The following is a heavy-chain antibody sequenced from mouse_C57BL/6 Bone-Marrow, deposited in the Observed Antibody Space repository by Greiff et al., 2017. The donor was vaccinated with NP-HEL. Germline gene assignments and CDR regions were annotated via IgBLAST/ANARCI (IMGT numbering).Heavy chain of an antibody. D-gene: IGHD2-3*01. J-gene: IGHJ3*01. CDR1: GYTFTSYW. CDR2: IDPSDSYT. Sequence: VQLQQPGAELVKPGASVKLSCKASGYTFTSYWMQWVKQRPGQGLEWIGEIDPSDSYTNYNQKFKGKATLTVDTSSSTAYMQLSSLTSEDSAVYYCARVHGYYPLAYWGQGTLVTVSA. V-gene: IGHV1-50*01. CDR3: ARVHGYYPLAY.